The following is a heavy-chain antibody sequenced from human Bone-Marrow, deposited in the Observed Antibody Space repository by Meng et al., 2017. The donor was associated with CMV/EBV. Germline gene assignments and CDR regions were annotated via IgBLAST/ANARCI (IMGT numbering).Heavy chain of an antibody. CDR1: GITVSSYG. D-gene: IGHD5-18*01. CDR3: AKVDSDTLMVPYYYYPMDV. V-gene: IGHV3-30*02. CDR2: IRYDGSNK. Sequence: GESLKISCAASGITVSSYGIHWVRQAPGKGLEWVAFIRYDGSNKHYSGSVKGRFSVSRDNSRNMVYLQMNSPRAEDTAVYHCAKVDSDTLMVPYYYYPMDVWGQGTTVTVSS. J-gene: IGHJ6*02.